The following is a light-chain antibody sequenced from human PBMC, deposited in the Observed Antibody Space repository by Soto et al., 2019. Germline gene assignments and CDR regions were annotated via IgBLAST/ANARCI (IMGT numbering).Light chain of an antibody. CDR3: QQSYTTPRT. CDR2: AAS. J-gene: IGKJ1*01. Sequence: DIQMTQFPSSLSASVGDRVTITCRASQSITTYLNWYQQKPGKAPKLLIYAASSLQSGVPSRFSGSGSGPDFTLNISSLQPADFATYYCQQSYTTPRTFGQGTKVAIK. V-gene: IGKV1-39*01. CDR1: QSITTY.